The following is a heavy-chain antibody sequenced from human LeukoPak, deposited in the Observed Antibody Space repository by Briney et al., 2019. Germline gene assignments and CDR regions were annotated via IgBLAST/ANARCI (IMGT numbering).Heavy chain of an antibody. J-gene: IGHJ4*02. CDR1: GFTFSSYG. CDR3: AKDSKGYYDSSGYYSFFDY. Sequence: PGGSLRLSCAASGFTFSSYGMHWVRQAPGKGLEWVAVISYDGSNKYYADSVKGRFTISRDNSKNTLYLQMNSLRAEDTAVYYCAKDSKGYYDSSGYYSFFDYWGQGTLVTVSS. D-gene: IGHD3-22*01. V-gene: IGHV3-30*18. CDR2: ISYDGSNK.